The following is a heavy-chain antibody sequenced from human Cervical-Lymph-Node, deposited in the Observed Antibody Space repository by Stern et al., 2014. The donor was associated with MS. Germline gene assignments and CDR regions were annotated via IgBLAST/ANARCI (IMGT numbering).Heavy chain of an antibody. V-gene: IGHV3-33*05. Sequence: VQLVESGGGVVQPGRSLRLSCAASGFTFSSYGVHWVRQAPGQGLEWVAITSYDGTNKYYADSVKGRFTISRDNSKNTLYLQMNSLRAEDTAVYYCARDKTGVDYYYGLDVWGQGTTVTVSS. J-gene: IGHJ6*02. CDR2: TSYDGTNK. D-gene: IGHD1-14*01. CDR3: ARDKTGVDYYYGLDV. CDR1: GFTFSSYG.